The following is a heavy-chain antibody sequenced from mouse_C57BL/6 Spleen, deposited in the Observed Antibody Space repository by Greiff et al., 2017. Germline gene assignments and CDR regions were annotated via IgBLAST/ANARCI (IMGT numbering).Heavy chain of an antibody. J-gene: IGHJ2*01. CDR3: ATGGFYDYTFDY. CDR2: IYPGDGDT. CDR1: GYAFSSYW. V-gene: IGHV1-80*01. D-gene: IGHD2-4*01. Sequence: VQLQQSGAELVKPGASVKISCKASGYAFSSYWMNWVKQRPGKGLEWIGQIYPGDGDTNYNGKFKGKATLTADKSSSTAYMQLSSLTSEDSAVYFCATGGFYDYTFDYWGQGTTLTVSS.